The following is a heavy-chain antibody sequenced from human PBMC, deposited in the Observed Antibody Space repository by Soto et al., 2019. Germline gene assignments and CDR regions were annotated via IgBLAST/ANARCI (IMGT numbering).Heavy chain of an antibody. D-gene: IGHD3-10*01. V-gene: IGHV4-31*03. Sequence: TLPITCTASGGSISSGGYYWSWIRQHPGKGLEWIGYFYYSGSTYYNPSLKSRVTISVDTSKNRFSLKLSSVTAAATDVYYCARAPWFCYYFDYWGQGTRATVSS. CDR2: FYYSGST. CDR1: GGSISSGGYY. CDR3: ARAPWFCYYFDY. J-gene: IGHJ4*02.